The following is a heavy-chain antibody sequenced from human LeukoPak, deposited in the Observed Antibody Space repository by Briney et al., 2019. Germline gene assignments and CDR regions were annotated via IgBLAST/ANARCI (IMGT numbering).Heavy chain of an antibody. CDR2: INPNSGGT. CDR3: ARGPGALWFGELLPLDY. Sequence: GVSVKVSCTASGYTFTGYYMHWVRQAPGQGLEWMGWINPNSGGTNYAQKFQGRVTMTRDTSISTAYMELSRLRSDDTAVYYCARGPGALWFGELLPLDYWGQGTLVTVSS. CDR1: GYTFTGYY. D-gene: IGHD3-10*01. V-gene: IGHV1-2*02. J-gene: IGHJ4*02.